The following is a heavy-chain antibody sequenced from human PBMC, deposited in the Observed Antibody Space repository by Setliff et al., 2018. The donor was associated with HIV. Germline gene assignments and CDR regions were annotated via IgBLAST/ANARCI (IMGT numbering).Heavy chain of an antibody. CDR2: ISAYNDNA. V-gene: IGHV1-18*04. Sequence: GASVKVSCKASGYTFTSYHLHWLRQAPGQGLEWMGWISAYNDNANYVQELQGRVTMTTDTSTSTAYMELRSLRSDDTAVYFCARFGNFWPYGMDVWGQGTTVTVSS. J-gene: IGHJ6*02. CDR1: GYTFTSYH. D-gene: IGHD3-3*01. CDR3: ARFGNFWPYGMDV.